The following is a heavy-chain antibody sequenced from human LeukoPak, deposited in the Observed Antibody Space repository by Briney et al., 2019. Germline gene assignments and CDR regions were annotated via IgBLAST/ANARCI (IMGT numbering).Heavy chain of an antibody. Sequence: ASVKVSCKASGYTFTSYCMHWVRQAPGQGLEWMGIINPSGGSTSYAQKFQGRVTMTRDTSTSTVYMELSSLRSEDTAVYYCARAYHDSSGYYLYFDYWGQGTLVTVSS. CDR2: INPSGGST. CDR3: ARAYHDSSGYYLYFDY. J-gene: IGHJ4*02. CDR1: GYTFTSYC. V-gene: IGHV1-46*01. D-gene: IGHD3-22*01.